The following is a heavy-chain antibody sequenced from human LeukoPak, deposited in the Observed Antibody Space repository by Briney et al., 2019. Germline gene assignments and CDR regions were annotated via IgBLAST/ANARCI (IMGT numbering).Heavy chain of an antibody. Sequence: GGSLRLSCAASGFTFSSYSMNWVRQAPGKGLEWVSSISSSSSYIYYADSVKGRFTISRDNAKDSLYLQMNSLRAEDTAVYYCARDSGARYSSSYYGMDVWGQGTTVTVSS. J-gene: IGHJ6*02. CDR3: ARDSGARYSSSYYGMDV. CDR1: GFTFSSYS. CDR2: ISSSSSYI. V-gene: IGHV3-21*01. D-gene: IGHD6-13*01.